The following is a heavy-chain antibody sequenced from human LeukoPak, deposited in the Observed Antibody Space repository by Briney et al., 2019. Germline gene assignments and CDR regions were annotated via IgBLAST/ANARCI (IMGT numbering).Heavy chain of an antibody. J-gene: IGHJ5*02. CDR3: ACLWETDNWFDP. CDR1: GGTFSSYA. D-gene: IGHD1-26*01. Sequence: SVKVSCKASGGTFSSYAISWVRQAPGQGLEWMGGIIPIFGTANYAQKFQGRVTITADESTSTAYMELSSLRSEDTAVYYCACLWETDNWFDPWGQGTLVTASS. V-gene: IGHV1-69*13. CDR2: IIPIFGTA.